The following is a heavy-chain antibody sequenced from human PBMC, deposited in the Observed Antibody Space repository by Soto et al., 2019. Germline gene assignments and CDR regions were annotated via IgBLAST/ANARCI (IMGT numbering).Heavy chain of an antibody. CDR3: AVSRSAYFDY. CDR1: GFTFSSYA. V-gene: IGHV3-30-3*01. J-gene: IGHJ4*02. Sequence: QVQLVESEGCVVQPGRSLRLSCAASGFTFSSYAMHWVRQAPGKGLEWVAVISYDGSNKYYADSVKGRFTISRDNSKNTLYLQMNSLRAEDTAVYYCAVSRSAYFDYWGQGTLVTVSS. CDR2: ISYDGSNK. D-gene: IGHD6-6*01.